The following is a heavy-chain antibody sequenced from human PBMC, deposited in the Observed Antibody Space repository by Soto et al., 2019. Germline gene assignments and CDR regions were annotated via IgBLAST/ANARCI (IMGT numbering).Heavy chain of an antibody. CDR1: GFTFSSYA. J-gene: IGHJ3*02. D-gene: IGHD3-3*01. CDR3: ARGLEDEDAFDI. V-gene: IGHV3-30-3*01. Sequence: QVQLVESGGGVVQPGRSLRLSCAASGFTFSSYAMHWVRQAPGKGLEWVAVISYDGSNKYYADSVKGRFTISRDNSKNTLYLQMNSLRAEDTAVYYSARGLEDEDAFDIWGQGTMVTVSS. CDR2: ISYDGSNK.